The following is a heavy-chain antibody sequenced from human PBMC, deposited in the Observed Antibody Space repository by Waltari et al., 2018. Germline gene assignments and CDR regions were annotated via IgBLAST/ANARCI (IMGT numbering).Heavy chain of an antibody. CDR2: INWNSDSI. Sequence: EVQLVESGGGLVHPGRSLRLSCAASGFTFDDYAMHWVRQAPGKGLEVGAGINWNSDSIGYGDSVKGRFTISRDNARNSLYLQMNSLTTEDTAVYYCLKKNDEVYDRNGLVYDAFDVWGQGTMVTVST. V-gene: IGHV3-9*01. J-gene: IGHJ3*01. D-gene: IGHD3-22*01. CDR3: LKKNDEVYDRNGLVYDAFDV. CDR1: GFTFDDYA.